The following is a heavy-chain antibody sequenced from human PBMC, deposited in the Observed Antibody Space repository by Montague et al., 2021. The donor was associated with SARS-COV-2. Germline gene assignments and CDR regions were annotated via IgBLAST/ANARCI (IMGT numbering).Heavy chain of an antibody. V-gene: IGHV4-39*01. CDR2: INYSGTT. D-gene: IGHD6-13*01. CDR3: ARHRGIAAGGN. Sequence: INYSGTTYYNPSLKSRVTISLDTAKNQFSLRMTSVTAADTAVYYCARHRGIAAGGNWGQGTPGTFSS. J-gene: IGHJ4*02.